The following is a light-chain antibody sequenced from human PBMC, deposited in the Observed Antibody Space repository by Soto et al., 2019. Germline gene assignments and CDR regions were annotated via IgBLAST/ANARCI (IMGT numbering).Light chain of an antibody. J-gene: IGKJ2*01. Sequence: DIQMTQSPSTLSASVGDRVTITCWASQSISSWLAWYQQKPGKAPKLLIYKASTLERGVPSRFSGSGSGTEFTLTISSLQPDDFATYYCQQYNSYVYTFGQGTKLEIK. CDR2: KAS. CDR3: QQYNSYVYT. V-gene: IGKV1-5*03. CDR1: QSISSW.